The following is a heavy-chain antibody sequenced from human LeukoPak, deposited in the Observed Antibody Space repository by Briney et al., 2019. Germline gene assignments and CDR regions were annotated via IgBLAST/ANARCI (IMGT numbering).Heavy chain of an antibody. CDR1: GYSISSGYY. CDR3: ARHVLRFLEWLLDPPNWFDP. V-gene: IGHV4-38-2*01. D-gene: IGHD3-3*01. Sequence: SETLSLTCAVSGYSISSGYYWGWIRQPPGKGLEWIGSIYHSGSTYYNPSLKSRVTISVDTSKNQFSLKLSSVTAADTAVYYCARHVLRFLEWLLDPPNWFDPWGQGTLVTVSS. CDR2: IYHSGST. J-gene: IGHJ5*02.